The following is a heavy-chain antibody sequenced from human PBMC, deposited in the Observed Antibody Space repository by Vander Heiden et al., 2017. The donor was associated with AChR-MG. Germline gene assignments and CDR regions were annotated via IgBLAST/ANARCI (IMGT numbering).Heavy chain of an antibody. Sequence: QVKLQESGPGLVKPSGPLSLPCAVPGYPISNNNWWRWVSQHPGKGLGWIGASWSSGSTSYDPSLKSRVTISMDKSKIQYSLRLNSVTAADTAVYYCARDVSGACTGGSCYPFDRWGQGILVTVSS. CDR1: GYPISNNNW. CDR3: ARDVSGACTGGSCYPFDR. D-gene: IGHD2-15*01. CDR2: SWSSGST. J-gene: IGHJ4*02. V-gene: IGHV4-4*02.